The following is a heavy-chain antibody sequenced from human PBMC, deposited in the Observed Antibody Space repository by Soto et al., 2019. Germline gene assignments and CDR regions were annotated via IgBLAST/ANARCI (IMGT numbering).Heavy chain of an antibody. CDR3: ARIGYCSGGSCLRESYYYYGMDV. D-gene: IGHD2-15*01. V-gene: IGHV4-34*01. CDR2: INHSGST. Sequence: QVQLQQWGAGLLKPSETLSLTCAVYGGSFSGYYWSWIRQPPGKGLEWMGEINHSGSTNYNPSLKSRVTISVDTSKNQFSLKLSSVTAADTAVYYCARIGYCSGGSCLRESYYYYGMDVWGQGTTVTVSS. CDR1: GGSFSGYY. J-gene: IGHJ6*02.